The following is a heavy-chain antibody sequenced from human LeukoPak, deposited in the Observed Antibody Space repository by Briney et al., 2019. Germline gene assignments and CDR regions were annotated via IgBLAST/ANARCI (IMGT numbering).Heavy chain of an antibody. Sequence: SQTLSLTCVISGDTVSSNSAAWSWIRQSPSRGLEWLGRTYYRSKWYYDYAVSVKSRITISPDTSKNQFSLQLNSVTADDTAVYYCARGFALDFWGQGTMVTVSS. J-gene: IGHJ3*01. V-gene: IGHV6-1*01. CDR2: TYYRSKWYY. CDR3: ARGFALDF. CDR1: GDTVSSNSAA.